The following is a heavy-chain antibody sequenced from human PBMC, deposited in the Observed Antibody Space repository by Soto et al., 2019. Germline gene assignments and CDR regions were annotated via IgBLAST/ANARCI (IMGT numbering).Heavy chain of an antibody. CDR3: AREGVSSSWYNYYGMDV. Sequence: QVQLQESGQGLVKPSETLSLTCTVSGGSISSYYWSWIRQPPGKGLEWIGYIYYSGSTNYNPSLKSRVTISVDTSKNQFSLKLSSVTAADTAVYYCAREGVSSSWYNYYGMDVWGQGTTVTVSS. J-gene: IGHJ6*02. V-gene: IGHV4-59*01. D-gene: IGHD6-13*01. CDR1: GGSISSYY. CDR2: IYYSGST.